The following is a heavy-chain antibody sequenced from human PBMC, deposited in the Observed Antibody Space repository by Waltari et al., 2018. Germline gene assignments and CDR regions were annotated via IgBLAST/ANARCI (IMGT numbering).Heavy chain of an antibody. CDR2: IYTSGST. J-gene: IGHJ4*02. CDR3: ARYGDYTYYFDY. D-gene: IGHD4-17*01. V-gene: IGHV4-61*02. CDR1: GGSLSSGSYY. Sequence: QVQLQESGPGLVKPSQTLSLTCTVSGGSLSSGSYYWSWIRQPAGKGLEWIGRIYTSGSTNYNPSLKSRVTISVDTSKNQFSLKLSSVTAADTAVYYCARYGDYTYYFDYWGQGTLVTVSS.